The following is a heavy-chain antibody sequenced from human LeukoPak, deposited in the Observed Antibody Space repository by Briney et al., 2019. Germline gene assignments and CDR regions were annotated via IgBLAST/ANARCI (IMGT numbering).Heavy chain of an antibody. V-gene: IGHV4-39*07. Sequence: SETLSLTCTVSGGSISSSSYYWGWIRQPPGKGLEWIGSIYYSGSTYYNPSLKSRVTISVDTSKNQFSLKLSSVTAADTAVYYCARSSGFPRRGWFDPWGQGTLVTVSS. CDR1: GGSISSSSYY. CDR2: IYYSGST. J-gene: IGHJ5*02. CDR3: ARSSGFPRRGWFDP. D-gene: IGHD6-19*01.